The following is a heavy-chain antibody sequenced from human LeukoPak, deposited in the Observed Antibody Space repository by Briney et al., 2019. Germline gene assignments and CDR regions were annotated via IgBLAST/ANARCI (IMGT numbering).Heavy chain of an antibody. Sequence: GGSLRLACAASGFTFSIYWMHSVRQAPGEGLVWVSRISSDGGSTSYADSVKGRFTISSDNAKNTLYLQMNSLRVEDTAVHYCARGTGTTFDYWGQGTLVTVSS. CDR3: ARGTGTTFDY. J-gene: IGHJ4*02. CDR2: ISSDGGST. CDR1: GFTFSIYW. D-gene: IGHD1-1*01. V-gene: IGHV3-74*01.